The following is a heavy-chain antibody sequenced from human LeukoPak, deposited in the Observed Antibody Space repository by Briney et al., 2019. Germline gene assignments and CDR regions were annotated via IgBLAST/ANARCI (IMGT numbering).Heavy chain of an antibody. V-gene: IGHV3-53*01. CDR2: IGSGYST. D-gene: IGHD3-10*01. CDR3: AKYYYGSRDEKALDI. Sequence: GGSLRLSCAASEFSVGSNYMTWVRQAPGEGLEWVSAIGSGYSTYYADSVKGRFTISRDNSKNTLYLQMNGLRAEDTAVYYCAKYYYGSRDEKALDIWGQGTMVTVSS. J-gene: IGHJ3*02. CDR1: EFSVGSNY.